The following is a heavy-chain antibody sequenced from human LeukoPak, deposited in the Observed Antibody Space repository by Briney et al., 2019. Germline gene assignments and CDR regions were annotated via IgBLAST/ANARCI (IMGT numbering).Heavy chain of an antibody. J-gene: IGHJ3*02. Sequence: SVKVSCKASGGTFSSYAISWVRQAPGQGLEWMGGIIPIFGTANYAQKFQGRVTITADESTSTAYMELSSLRSEDTAVYYCARQTQGRSTFDIWGQGTVVTVSS. V-gene: IGHV1-69*13. CDR1: GGTFSSYA. CDR2: IIPIFGTA. CDR3: ARQTQGRSTFDI.